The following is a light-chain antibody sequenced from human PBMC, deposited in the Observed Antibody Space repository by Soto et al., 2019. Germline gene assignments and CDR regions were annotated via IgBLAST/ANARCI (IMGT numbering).Light chain of an antibody. V-gene: IGLV1-47*01. Sequence: QSVLTHPPLASGNPGQRLTISCYGSTSNILRNYVYWYRQLPGTAPRLLISMNDQRPSGVPDRFYGSKSGTSASLAISGLRSEDEADYYCASRDDSLSGDVCGTGTKLTVL. CDR3: ASRDDSLSGDV. CDR2: MND. CDR1: TSNILRNY. J-gene: IGLJ1*01.